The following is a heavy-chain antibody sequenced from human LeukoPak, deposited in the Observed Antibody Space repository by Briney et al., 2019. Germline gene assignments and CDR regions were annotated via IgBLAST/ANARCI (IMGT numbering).Heavy chain of an antibody. CDR3: ARDTEVGVPLNAFDI. CDR1: GFTFSSYS. V-gene: IGHV3-21*01. CDR2: ISSSSSYI. D-gene: IGHD1-26*01. J-gene: IGHJ3*02. Sequence: PGGSLRLSCAASGFTFSSYSMNWVRQAPGKGLEWVSSISSSSSYIYYADSVKGRFTISRDNAKNSLYLQMNSLRAEDTAVYYCARDTEVGVPLNAFDIWGQGTMVTVSS.